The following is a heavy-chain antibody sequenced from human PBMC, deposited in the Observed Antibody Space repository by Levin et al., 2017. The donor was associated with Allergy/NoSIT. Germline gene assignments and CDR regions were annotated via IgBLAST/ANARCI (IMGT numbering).Heavy chain of an antibody. J-gene: IGHJ6*02. Sequence: PSETLSLTCTVSGGSISSGGYYWSWIRQHPGKGLEWIGYIYYSGSTYYNPSLKSRVTISVDTSKNQFSLKLSSVTAADTAVYYCARGSVAGTWVGYYDYGMDGWGQGTTVTVSS. CDR1: GGSISSGGYY. D-gene: IGHD6-19*01. V-gene: IGHV4-31*03. CDR3: ARGSVAGTWVGYYDYGMDG. CDR2: IYYSGST.